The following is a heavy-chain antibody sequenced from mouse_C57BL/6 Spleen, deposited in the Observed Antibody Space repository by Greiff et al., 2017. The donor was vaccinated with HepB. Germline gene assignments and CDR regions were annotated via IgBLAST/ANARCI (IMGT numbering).Heavy chain of an antibody. CDR1: GYAFSSSW. D-gene: IGHD1-1*01. Sequence: VHLVESGPELVKPGASVKISCKASGYAFSSSWMNWVKQRPGKGLEWIGRIYPGDGDTNYNGKFKGKATLTADKSSSTAYMQLSSLTSEDSAVYFCARNPSITTGFAYWGQGTLVTVSA. J-gene: IGHJ3*01. V-gene: IGHV1-82*01. CDR2: IYPGDGDT. CDR3: ARNPSITTGFAY.